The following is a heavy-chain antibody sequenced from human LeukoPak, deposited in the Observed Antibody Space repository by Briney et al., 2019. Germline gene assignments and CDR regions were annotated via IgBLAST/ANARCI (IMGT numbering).Heavy chain of an antibody. V-gene: IGHV3-20*04. CDR2: INWNGGST. Sequence: GGSLRLSCAASGFTFDDYGMSWVRQAPGKGLEWVSGINWNGGSTGYADSVKGRFTISRDNAKNSLYLQMNSLRAEDTALYYCARDGSLDYDFWRGYQNWFDPWGQGTLVTVSS. CDR3: ARDGSLDYDFWRGYQNWFDP. J-gene: IGHJ5*02. D-gene: IGHD3-3*01. CDR1: GFTFDDYG.